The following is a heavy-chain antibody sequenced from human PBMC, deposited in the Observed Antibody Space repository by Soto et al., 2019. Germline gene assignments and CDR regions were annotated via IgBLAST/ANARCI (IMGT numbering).Heavy chain of an antibody. D-gene: IGHD5-18*01. J-gene: IGHJ4*02. V-gene: IGHV3-15*01. CDR2: IKSKTDGGTT. CDR1: GFTFSNAW. CDR3: TTDLGPLDTAMAH. Sequence: GGSLRLSCASSGFTFSNAWMSWVRQAPGKGLEWVGRIKSKTDGGTTDYAAPVKGRFTISRDDSKNTLYLQMNSLKTEDTAVYYCTTDLGPLDTAMAHWGQGTLVTVS.